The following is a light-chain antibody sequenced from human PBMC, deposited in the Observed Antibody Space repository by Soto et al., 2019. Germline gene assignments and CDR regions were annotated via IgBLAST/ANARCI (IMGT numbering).Light chain of an antibody. CDR1: QSVSYY. Sequence: EIVLTQSPATLSLSPGEGATLSCRASQSVSYYLAWYQQKPGQAPRLLIYAASNRATGIPARFSGSGSGTDFTLAISSLEPEDFAVYYCQQRSNWPLTFGGGTKVEI. V-gene: IGKV3-11*01. J-gene: IGKJ4*01. CDR3: QQRSNWPLT. CDR2: AAS.